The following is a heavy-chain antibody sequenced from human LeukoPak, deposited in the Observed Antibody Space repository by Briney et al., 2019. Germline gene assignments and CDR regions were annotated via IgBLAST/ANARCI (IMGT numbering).Heavy chain of an antibody. Sequence: KPSETLSLTCAVSGYSINSGYDWGWVRQPPEKGLEWIGSISHSGSTRYTPSLKSRVTISVDTSKNQFSLKLNSVTAADTAVYYCARGPDAYNAQYWGQGILVTVSS. V-gene: IGHV4-38-2*01. D-gene: IGHD5-24*01. CDR1: GYSINSGYD. J-gene: IGHJ4*02. CDR2: ISHSGST. CDR3: ARGPDAYNAQY.